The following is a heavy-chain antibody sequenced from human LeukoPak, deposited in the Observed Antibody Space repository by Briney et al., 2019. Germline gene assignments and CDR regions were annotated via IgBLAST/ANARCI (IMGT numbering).Heavy chain of an antibody. J-gene: IGHJ6*03. CDR1: GFTFSNAW. V-gene: IGHV3-15*01. CDR3: ARDLSSSWPYYYYYMDV. Sequence: GGSLRLSCAASGFTFSNAWMSWARQAPGKGLEWVGRIKSKTDGGTTDYAAPVKGRFTISRDDSKNTLYLQMNSLRAEDTAVYYCARDLSSSWPYYYYYMDVWGKGTTVTISS. CDR2: IKSKTDGGTT. D-gene: IGHD6-13*01.